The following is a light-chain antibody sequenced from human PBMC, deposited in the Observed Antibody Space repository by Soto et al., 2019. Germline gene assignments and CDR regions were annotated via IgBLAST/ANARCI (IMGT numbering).Light chain of an antibody. J-gene: IGKJ4*01. CDR2: GAS. CDR3: QQYSKWPLT. V-gene: IGKV3-15*01. CDR1: QGVRSD. Sequence: EIAMTHSPDPLSVSPGDRATLACRASQGVRSDLAWYQQKAGQSPRLLIYGASTRAAETPARFSGSGSETEFTLTISSLQSEDFAVYYCQQYSKWPLTFGGGTKVDIK.